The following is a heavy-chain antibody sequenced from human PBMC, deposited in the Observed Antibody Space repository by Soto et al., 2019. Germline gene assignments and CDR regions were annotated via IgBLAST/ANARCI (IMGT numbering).Heavy chain of an antibody. CDR3: ARDQCYYDSSGYAHFDY. CDR1: GGTFSSYA. Sequence: QVQLVQSGAEVKKPGSSVKVSCKASGGTFSSYAISWVRQAPGQGLEWMGGIIPIFGTANYAQKFQGRVTITADESTSTAYMELSSLRSEDTAVYYCARDQCYYDSSGYAHFDYWGQGTLVTVSS. D-gene: IGHD3-22*01. J-gene: IGHJ4*02. V-gene: IGHV1-69*01. CDR2: IIPIFGTA.